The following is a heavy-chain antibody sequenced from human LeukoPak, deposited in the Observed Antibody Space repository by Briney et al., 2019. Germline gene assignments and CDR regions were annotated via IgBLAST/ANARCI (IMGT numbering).Heavy chain of an antibody. CDR2: ISSSSSYI. D-gene: IGHD3-22*01. CDR1: GFTFRSYS. J-gene: IGHJ4*02. Sequence: PGGSLRLSCAASGFTFRSYSMNWVRQAPGKGLEWVSSISSSSSYIYYADSVKGRFTISRDNAKNSLYLQMSSLRAEDTAVYYCHAYYYDGSGYHQDYWGQGTLVTASS. CDR3: HAYYYDGSGYHQDY. V-gene: IGHV3-21*01.